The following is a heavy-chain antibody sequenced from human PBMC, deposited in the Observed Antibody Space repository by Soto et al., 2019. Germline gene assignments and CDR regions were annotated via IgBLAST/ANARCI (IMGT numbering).Heavy chain of an antibody. CDR3: TRSRWGYAFDI. V-gene: IGHV4-59*01. J-gene: IGHJ3*02. CDR2: IYYSGST. CDR1: GGSISNYY. D-gene: IGHD7-27*01. Sequence: QVQLQESGPGLVKPSETLPLTCTVSGGSISNYYWSWIRQRPGEGLEYIGYIYYSGSTKYNPSLKGRVTISLDTSKHQFSLKLTSVTAADSAMYFCTRSRWGYAFDIWGQGTMVTVSS.